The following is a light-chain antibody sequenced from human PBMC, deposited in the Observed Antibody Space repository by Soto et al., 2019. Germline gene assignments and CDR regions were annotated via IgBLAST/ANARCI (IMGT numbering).Light chain of an antibody. Sequence: EVALTQSPGTLSLSPGERATLCCRASQSVTNNYLAWYQQKPGRAPSLLISGASGRATGIPDRFSGSGSGTDFTLTISRLEPEDFAVYYCQQYGNSPVTFGQGTRLDIK. CDR3: QQYGNSPVT. J-gene: IGKJ5*01. CDR2: GAS. CDR1: QSVTNNY. V-gene: IGKV3-20*01.